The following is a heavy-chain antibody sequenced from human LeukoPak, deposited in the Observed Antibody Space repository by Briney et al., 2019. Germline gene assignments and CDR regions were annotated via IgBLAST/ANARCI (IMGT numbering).Heavy chain of an antibody. CDR3: VKDRTGTYTLDY. D-gene: IGHD3-10*01. CDR1: GFTFSNYA. CDR2: ISDDGSRQ. J-gene: IGHJ4*02. Sequence: GGSLRLSCAATGFTFSNYAIHWPRHAPGKGLEWVAFISDDGSRQHYADSVKGRFTISRDNSKNTLNLQMNSLRAEDTAVYYCVKDRTGTYTLDYLGQGTLVTVSS. V-gene: IGHV3-30-3*01.